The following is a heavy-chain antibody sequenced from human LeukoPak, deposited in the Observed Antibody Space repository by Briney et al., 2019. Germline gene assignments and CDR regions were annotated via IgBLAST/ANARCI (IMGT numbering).Heavy chain of an antibody. V-gene: IGHV1-69*05. D-gene: IGHD2-2*02. CDR3: ARRYCSSTSCYKGGYYFDY. Sequence: ASVKVSCKASGGTFSSYAISWVRQAPGQGLEWMGGIIPIFGTANYAQKFQGRVTITTDESTSTAYMELCSLRSEDTAVYYCARRYCSSTSCYKGGYYFDYWGQGTLVTVSS. CDR2: IIPIFGTA. J-gene: IGHJ4*02. CDR1: GGTFSSYA.